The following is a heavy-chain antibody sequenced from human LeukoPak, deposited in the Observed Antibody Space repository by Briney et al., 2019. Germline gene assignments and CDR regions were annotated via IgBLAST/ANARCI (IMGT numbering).Heavy chain of an antibody. J-gene: IGHJ4*02. CDR1: GFTFNNYN. D-gene: IGHD1-14*01. V-gene: IGHV3-9*03. Sequence: GGSLRLSCAASGFTFNNYNMNWVRQAPGEGLEWVSGISWNSGSIGYADSVKGRFTISRDNAKNSLYLQMNSLRAEDMALYYCAKDRNSLLLAYYFDYWGQGTLVTVSS. CDR2: ISWNSGSI. CDR3: AKDRNSLLLAYYFDY.